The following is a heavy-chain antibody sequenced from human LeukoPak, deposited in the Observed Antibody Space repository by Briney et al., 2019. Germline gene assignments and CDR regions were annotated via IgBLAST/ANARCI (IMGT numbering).Heavy chain of an antibody. CDR1: GGTFSSYA. J-gene: IGHJ4*02. V-gene: IGHV1-69*01. CDR2: IIPIFGTT. Sequence: GASVKVSCKASGGTFSSYAISWVRQAPGQGLEWMGGIIPIFGTTNYAQKFQGRVTITADESTSTAYMELSSLRSENTAVYYCARDSGWYRFDYWGQGTLVTVSS. D-gene: IGHD6-19*01. CDR3: ARDSGWYRFDY.